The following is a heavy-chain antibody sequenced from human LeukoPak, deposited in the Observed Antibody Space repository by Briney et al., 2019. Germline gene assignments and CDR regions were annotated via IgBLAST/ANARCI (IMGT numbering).Heavy chain of an antibody. CDR3: VTDWWYSSCGGVCLRY. Sequence: PGGSLRLSCGAPGFTFSNCAMSRVRQAPGKGVKLVSGLSGRGDTTYYADSVNGQFTISRDNSKKPLYLQMNSLRAEDTAVYFCVTDWWYSSCGGVCLRYLGQGTPVNGS. D-gene: IGHD2-21*02. CDR2: LSGRGDTT. J-gene: IGHJ4*01. CDR1: GFTFSNCA. V-gene: IGHV3-23*01.